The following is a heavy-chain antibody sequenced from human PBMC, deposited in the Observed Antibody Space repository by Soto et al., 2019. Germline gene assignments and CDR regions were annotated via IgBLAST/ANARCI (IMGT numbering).Heavy chain of an antibody. V-gene: IGHV4-59*01. CDR1: GGSISSYY. Sequence: SETLSLTCTVSGGSISSYYWSWIRQPPGKGLEWIGYIYYSGSTNYNPSLKSRVTISVDTSKNQFSLKLSSVTAADTAVYYCARAPWAYCGGDCSPSWFDPWGQGTLVTVSS. J-gene: IGHJ5*02. CDR2: IYYSGST. D-gene: IGHD2-21*02. CDR3: ARAPWAYCGGDCSPSWFDP.